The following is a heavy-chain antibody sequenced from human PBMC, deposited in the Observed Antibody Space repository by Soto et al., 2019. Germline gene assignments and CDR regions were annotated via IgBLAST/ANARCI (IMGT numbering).Heavy chain of an antibody. CDR1: GDSISTFY. CDR2: VYYTGST. D-gene: IGHD3-22*01. CDR3: ARGRTVRNYADDSSDYFYFFDY. Sequence: SETLSLTCTFSGDSISTFYWGWMRQSPGKELEWIGYVYYTGSTNYNPSLKSRVTISVDRSKNQFSLKLTSANAADTAVYYCARGRTVRNYADDSSDYFYFFDYWGQGTQVTVSS. J-gene: IGHJ4*02. V-gene: IGHV4-59*01.